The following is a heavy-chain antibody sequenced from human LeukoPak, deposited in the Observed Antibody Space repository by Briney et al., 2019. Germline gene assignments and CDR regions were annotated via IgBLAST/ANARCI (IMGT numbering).Heavy chain of an antibody. V-gene: IGHV3-23*01. J-gene: IGHJ4*02. Sequence: PGGSLRLSCAASGFTFSSYAMSWVRQAPGKGLEWVSAISGSGGSTYYADSVKGRFTISRDNSENTLYLQMNSLRAEDTAVYYCAKFRSSGSYYFDYWGQGTLVTVSS. D-gene: IGHD6-19*01. CDR2: ISGSGGST. CDR3: AKFRSSGSYYFDY. CDR1: GFTFSSYA.